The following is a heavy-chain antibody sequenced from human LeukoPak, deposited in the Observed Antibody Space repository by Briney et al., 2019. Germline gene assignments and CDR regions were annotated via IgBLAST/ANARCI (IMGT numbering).Heavy chain of an antibody. J-gene: IGHJ6*02. V-gene: IGHV1-18*01. CDR3: ARDDIVVVVAAYYYYGMDV. CDR2: ISAYNGNT. CDR1: GYTFTSCG. D-gene: IGHD2-15*01. Sequence: ASVKVSCKASGYTFTSCGISWVRQAPGQGLEWMGWISAYNGNTNYAQKLQGRVTMTTDTSTSTAYMELRSLRSDDTAVYYCARDDIVVVVAAYYYYGMDVWGQGTTVTVSS.